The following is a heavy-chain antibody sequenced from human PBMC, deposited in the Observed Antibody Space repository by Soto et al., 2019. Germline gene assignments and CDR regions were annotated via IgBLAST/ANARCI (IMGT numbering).Heavy chain of an antibody. D-gene: IGHD6-19*01. CDR2: LYSGGAT. J-gene: IGHJ5*02. CDR1: GITVSDWF. Sequence: GVSLRLSCAASGITVSDWFMSWVLQAPGKGLEWVSILYSGGATYYADSVKGRFTISRDNAKNSLYLQMNSLRAEDTAVYYCARDGVAGTLSWFDPWGQGTLVTVSS. V-gene: IGHV3-66*01. CDR3: ARDGVAGTLSWFDP.